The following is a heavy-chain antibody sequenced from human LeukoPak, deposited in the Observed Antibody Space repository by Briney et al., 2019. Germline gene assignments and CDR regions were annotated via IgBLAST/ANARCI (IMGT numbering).Heavy chain of an antibody. Sequence: SQTLSLTCTVSGGSISSGDYYWSWIRQPPGKGLEWIGYIYYSGSTYYNPSLKSRVTISVDTSKNQFSLKLSSVTAADTAVYYWARALYFISTGCYPEHNGFAPWGQGTLVTVSS. CDR1: GGSISSGDYY. CDR2: IYYSGST. CDR3: ARALYFISTGCYPEHNGFAP. J-gene: IGHJ5*02. D-gene: IGHD2-2*01. V-gene: IGHV4-30-4*08.